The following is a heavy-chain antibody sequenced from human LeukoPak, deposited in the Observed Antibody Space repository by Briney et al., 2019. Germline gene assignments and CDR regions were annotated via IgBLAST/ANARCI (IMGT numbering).Heavy chain of an antibody. CDR1: GYTFTSYG. V-gene: IGHV1-18*01. CDR3: AREGYYDYVWGLDAFDI. J-gene: IGHJ3*02. Sequence: GASVKVSCKASGYTFTSYGISWVRQAPGQGLEWMGWISAYSGNTNYAQKLQGRVTMTTDTSTSTAYMELRSLRSDDTAVYYCAREGYYDYVWGLDAFDIWGQGTMVTVSS. D-gene: IGHD3-16*01. CDR2: ISAYSGNT.